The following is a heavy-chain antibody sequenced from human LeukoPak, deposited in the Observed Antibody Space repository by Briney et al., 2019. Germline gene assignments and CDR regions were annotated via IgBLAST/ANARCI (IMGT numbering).Heavy chain of an antibody. V-gene: IGHV4-59*01. CDR1: GGSISSYY. D-gene: IGHD6-13*01. Sequence: PSETLSLTCTVSGGSISSYYWSWIRQPPGKGLEWDWYIYYSGTTNYNPSLKSRVTISVDTSKNQFSLKLSSVTAADTAVYYCARGVYIAAAQYAYWGQGTLVTVSS. CDR2: IYYSGTT. CDR3: ARGVYIAAAQYAY. J-gene: IGHJ4*02.